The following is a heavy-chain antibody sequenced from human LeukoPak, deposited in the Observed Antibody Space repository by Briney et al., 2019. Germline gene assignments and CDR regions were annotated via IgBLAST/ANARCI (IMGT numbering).Heavy chain of an antibody. V-gene: IGHV4-59*12. D-gene: IGHD6-13*01. CDR1: GGSISTYY. J-gene: IGHJ5*02. CDR3: ASGAAAGTRWFDP. CDR2: IFHTGTT. Sequence: TSETLSLTCTVSGGSISTYYWSWIRQPPGKGLECLGFIFHTGTTNYNPSLKSRVTISVDTSKNQFSLKLTSVTAADTAVYYCASGAAAGTRWFDPWGQGTLVTVSS.